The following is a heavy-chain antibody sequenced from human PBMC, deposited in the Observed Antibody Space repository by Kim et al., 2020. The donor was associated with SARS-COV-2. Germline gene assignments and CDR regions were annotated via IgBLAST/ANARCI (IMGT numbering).Heavy chain of an antibody. J-gene: IGHJ4*02. CDR2: IYYSGST. V-gene: IGHV4-39*01. CDR1: GGSISSSSYY. Sequence: SETLSLTCTVSGGSISSSSYYWGWIRQPPGKGLEWIGSIYYSGSTYYNPSLKSRVTISVDTSKNQFSLKLSSVTAADTAVYYCARIGFGGVIVYFDYWGQGTLVTVSS. D-gene: IGHD3-16*02. CDR3: ARIGFGGVIVYFDY.